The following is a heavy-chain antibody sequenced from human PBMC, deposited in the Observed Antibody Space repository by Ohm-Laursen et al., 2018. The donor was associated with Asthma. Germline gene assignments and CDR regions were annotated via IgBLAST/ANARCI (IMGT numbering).Heavy chain of an antibody. CDR2: IIGSGADT. V-gene: IGHV3-23*01. D-gene: IGHD2-15*01. CDR3: ARETATGSQNIHYYDLDV. Sequence: SLRLSCAASGFAFSSYAMSWVRQAPGKGLECISAIIGSGADTYYADSVKGRFTISRDNSKNTLYLQMNTLRAEDTAVYYCARETATGSQNIHYYDLDVWGQGTTVIVSS. J-gene: IGHJ6*02. CDR1: GFAFSSYA.